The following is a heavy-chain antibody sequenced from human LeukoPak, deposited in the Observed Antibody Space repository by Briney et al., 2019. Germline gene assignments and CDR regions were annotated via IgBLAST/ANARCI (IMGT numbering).Heavy chain of an antibody. Sequence: GGSLRLSCAASGFTFSDYYMSWIRQAPGKGLEWVSYISSSSSYTNYADPVKGRFTISRDNAKNSLYLQMNSLRAEDTAVYYCARDFGYGDYVSLGWFDPWGQGTLVTVSS. V-gene: IGHV3-11*06. J-gene: IGHJ5*02. CDR3: ARDFGYGDYVSLGWFDP. D-gene: IGHD4-17*01. CDR2: ISSSSSYT. CDR1: GFTFSDYY.